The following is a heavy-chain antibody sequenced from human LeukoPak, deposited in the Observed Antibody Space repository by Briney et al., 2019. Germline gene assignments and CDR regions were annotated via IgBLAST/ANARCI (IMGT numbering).Heavy chain of an antibody. Sequence: PSETLSLTCTVSGGSISSYYWSWIRQPPGKGLEWIGYIYYSGSTNYNPSLKSRVTISVDTSKNQFSLKLSSVTAADTAVYYCARGGSGCYHREFDPWGQGTLVTVSS. CDR2: IYYSGST. J-gene: IGHJ5*02. V-gene: IGHV4-59*01. D-gene: IGHD3-3*01. CDR3: ARGGSGCYHREFDP. CDR1: GGSISSYY.